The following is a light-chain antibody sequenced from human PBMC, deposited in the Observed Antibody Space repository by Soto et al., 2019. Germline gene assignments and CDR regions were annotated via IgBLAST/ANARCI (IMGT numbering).Light chain of an antibody. CDR2: QDS. CDR1: KLGDKY. V-gene: IGLV3-1*01. Sequence: SYELTQPPSVSVSPGQTASITCSGDKLGDKYACWYQQKPGQSPVLVIYQDSKRPSGIPERFSGSNSGNTATLTISGTQAMDEADYYCQAWDSGYVVFGGGTKVTVL. J-gene: IGLJ2*01. CDR3: QAWDSGYVV.